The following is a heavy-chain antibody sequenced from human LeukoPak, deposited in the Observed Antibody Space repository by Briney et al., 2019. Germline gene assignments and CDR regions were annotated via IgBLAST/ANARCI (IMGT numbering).Heavy chain of an antibody. Sequence: GGSLRLSCAASGFTFRDYYMHWVRQAPGKGLEWVAVISYDGSNKYYADSVKGRFTISRDNSKNTLYLQMNSLRAEDTAVYYCAKDLRDTARGLFDYWGQGTLVTVSS. V-gene: IGHV3-30*18. CDR1: GFTFRDYY. D-gene: IGHD5-18*01. CDR3: AKDLRDTARGLFDY. J-gene: IGHJ4*02. CDR2: ISYDGSNK.